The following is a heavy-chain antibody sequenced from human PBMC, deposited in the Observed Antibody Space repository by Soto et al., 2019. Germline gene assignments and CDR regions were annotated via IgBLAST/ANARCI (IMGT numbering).Heavy chain of an antibody. V-gene: IGHV4-30-2*01. J-gene: IGHJ4*02. CDR3: ARVDDSSGFDY. CDR1: GGSISSGGYS. Sequence: SETLSLTCAVSGGSISSGGYSWSWLRQPPGKGLEWIGYIYHSGSTYYNPSLKSRVTISVDRSKNQFSLKLRSVTAADTAVYYCARVDDSSGFDYWGQGTLVTVS. D-gene: IGHD3-22*01. CDR2: IYHSGST.